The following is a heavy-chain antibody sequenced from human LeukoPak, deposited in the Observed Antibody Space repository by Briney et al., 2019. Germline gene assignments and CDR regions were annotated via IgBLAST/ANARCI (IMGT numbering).Heavy chain of an antibody. J-gene: IGHJ4*02. D-gene: IGHD2-2*02. CDR3: ARGYCSSTSCYTTPFDY. Sequence: ASVKVSCKASGGTFSSYAISWVRQAPGQGLEWMGGIIPIFDTANYAQKFQGRVTITTDESTSTAYMELSSLRSEDTAVYYCARGYCSSTSCYTTPFDYWGQGTLVTVSS. V-gene: IGHV1-69*05. CDR2: IIPIFDTA. CDR1: GGTFSSYA.